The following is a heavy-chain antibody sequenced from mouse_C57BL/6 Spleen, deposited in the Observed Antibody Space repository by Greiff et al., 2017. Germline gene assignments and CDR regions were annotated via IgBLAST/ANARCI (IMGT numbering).Heavy chain of an antibody. CDR2: IDPANGNT. J-gene: IGHJ1*03. Sequence: EVQLQQSVAELVRPGASVKLSCTASGFNIKNTYMHWVKQRPEQGLEWIGRIDPANGNTKYAPKFPGKATITADTSSNAAYLQLSSLTSEDTAIYYCARSGITTVVADWYFDVWGTGTTVTVSS. CDR3: ARSGITTVVADWYFDV. V-gene: IGHV14-3*01. CDR1: GFNIKNTY. D-gene: IGHD1-1*01.